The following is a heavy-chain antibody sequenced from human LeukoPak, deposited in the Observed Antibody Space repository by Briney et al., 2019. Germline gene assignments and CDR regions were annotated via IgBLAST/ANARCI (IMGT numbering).Heavy chain of an antibody. D-gene: IGHD3-3*02. CDR2: ISGAGSGT. Sequence: PGGSLRRLLAAFGFTFSSYGYNWVRQAPGKGLEWVSAISGAGSGTYYADFVKGRFSISRDNSKNTLYLQMNSLRAEDTAAYYCAKGTERYREVGIFYTSGEGNLVTVSS. V-gene: IGHV3-23*01. CDR1: GFTFSSYG. CDR3: AKGTERYREVGIFYT. J-gene: IGHJ5*02.